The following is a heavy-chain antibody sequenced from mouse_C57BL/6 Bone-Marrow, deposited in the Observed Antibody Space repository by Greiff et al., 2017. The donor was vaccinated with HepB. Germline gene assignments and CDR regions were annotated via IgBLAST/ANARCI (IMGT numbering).Heavy chain of an antibody. CDR3: ARHLYGSSYGDY. CDR2: IYPGDGDT. V-gene: IGHV1-82*01. J-gene: IGHJ2*01. Sequence: VQLKESGPELVKPGASVKISCKASGYAFSSSWMNWVKQRPGKGLEWIGRIYPGDGDTNYNGKFKGKATLTADKSSSTAYMQLSSLTSEDSAVYFCARHLYGSSYGDYWGQGTTLTVSS. D-gene: IGHD1-1*01. CDR1: GYAFSSSW.